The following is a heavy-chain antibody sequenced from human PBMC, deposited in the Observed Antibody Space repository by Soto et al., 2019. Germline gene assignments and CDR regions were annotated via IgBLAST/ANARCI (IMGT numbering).Heavy chain of an antibody. CDR1: GFMFEDFA. CDR3: AKDVDRLGELWGYFQS. J-gene: IGHJ1*01. D-gene: IGHD3-16*01. Sequence: SLRPTGPVSGFMFEDFAMHWVRQAPGQGLEWVSGINWNGVNKGYAESVLGRFTISRDNAKKSLYLDMNYLRPEDTALYFCAKDVDRLGELWGYFQSWGQGTMVTVYS. CDR2: INWNGVNK. V-gene: IGHV3-9*01.